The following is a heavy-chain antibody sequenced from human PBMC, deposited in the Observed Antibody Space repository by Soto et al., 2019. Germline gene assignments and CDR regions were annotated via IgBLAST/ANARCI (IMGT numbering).Heavy chain of an antibody. D-gene: IGHD5-18*01. Sequence: PGGSLSLSCAASGFTFSSHDMHWVRQATGKGLEWVSAIGTAGISTFYADSVKGRFTISRDNSKNTLYLQMDSLRADDTAVYYCAKYPGYGPYYFDYWGQGALVTVSS. CDR1: GFTFSSHD. J-gene: IGHJ4*02. V-gene: IGHV3-23*01. CDR2: IGTAGIST. CDR3: AKYPGYGPYYFDY.